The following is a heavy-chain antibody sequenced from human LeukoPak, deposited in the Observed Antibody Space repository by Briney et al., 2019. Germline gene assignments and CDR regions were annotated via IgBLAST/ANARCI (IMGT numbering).Heavy chain of an antibody. J-gene: IGHJ5*02. Sequence: PSETLSLTCTVSGGSISSTTYYWGWIRQPPGKGLEWIGSILPGGNTNYSPSLGGRVTMFLDTSKNRFSLQLSSVTAADTAKYYCASGDKSGSKRGWGHWFDPWGPGILVPVST. CDR3: ASGDKSGSKRGWGHWFDP. D-gene: IGHD6-13*01. CDR1: GGSISSTTYY. CDR2: ILPGGNT. V-gene: IGHV4-39*02.